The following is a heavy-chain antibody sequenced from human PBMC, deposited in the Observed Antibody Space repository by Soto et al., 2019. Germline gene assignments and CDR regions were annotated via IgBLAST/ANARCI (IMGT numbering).Heavy chain of an antibody. Sequence: QVQLQESGPRLVKASETLSLTCTVSGTSMTGHFWSWMRQPPGKGLEWIGYGYYSGSTLYNPSLKMRVTISLDTSKNHFSLRLSSVTSADTAVYYCARGVYLSFVRTGWCDPWGQGTLVTVSS. D-gene: IGHD2-8*01. J-gene: IGHJ5*02. CDR3: ARGVYLSFVRTGWCDP. CDR1: GTSMTGHF. CDR2: GYYSGST. V-gene: IGHV4-59*11.